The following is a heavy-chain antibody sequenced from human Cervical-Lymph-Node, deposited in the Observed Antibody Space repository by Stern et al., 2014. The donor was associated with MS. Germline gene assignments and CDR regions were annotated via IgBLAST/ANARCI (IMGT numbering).Heavy chain of an antibody. CDR2: IHYSGNA. V-gene: IGHV4-59*01. CDR3: ARAQSDYDEGDYFDS. Sequence: QVQLQESGPGLVKPSETLSLTCTVSGGSISSYYWSWIRLPPGQGLEWIGYIHYSGNADYNPSLKSRVTVSVDTSKNQFSLRLSSVTAADTAVYYCARAQSDYDEGDYFDSWGQGTLVTVSS. CDR1: GGSISSYY. D-gene: IGHD4-17*01. J-gene: IGHJ4*02.